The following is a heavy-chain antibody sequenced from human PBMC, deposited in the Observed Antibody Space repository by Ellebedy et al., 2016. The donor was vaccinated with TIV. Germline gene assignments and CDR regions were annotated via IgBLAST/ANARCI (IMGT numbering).Heavy chain of an antibody. CDR3: ARQTGDQLSSFDI. D-gene: IGHD2-21*01. CDR1: GYSFTRYW. J-gene: IGHJ3*02. Sequence: GESLKISXKASGYSFTRYWIGWVRRMPGTGLEWMGIIYPSDSDTRYSPSFQGQVTISADKSIGTAYLQWSSLKVSDTAIYYCARQTGDQLSSFDIWGQGTMVTVSS. V-gene: IGHV5-51*01. CDR2: IYPSDSDT.